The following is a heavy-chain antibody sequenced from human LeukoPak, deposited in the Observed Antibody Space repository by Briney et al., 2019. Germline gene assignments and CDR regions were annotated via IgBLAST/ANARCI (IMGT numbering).Heavy chain of an antibody. J-gene: IGHJ4*02. V-gene: IGHV5-51*01. Sequence: GESLKISCKGSGYSFTSYWIGWVRQMPGKGLELMGIIYPGDSDNRYSPSFQGQVTIPADKSISTAYLQGSSLKASDTAMYYCARRLISSGYYFDYWGQGTLVTDSS. CDR2: IYPGDSDN. D-gene: IGHD3-22*01. CDR1: GYSFTSYW. CDR3: ARRLISSGYYFDY.